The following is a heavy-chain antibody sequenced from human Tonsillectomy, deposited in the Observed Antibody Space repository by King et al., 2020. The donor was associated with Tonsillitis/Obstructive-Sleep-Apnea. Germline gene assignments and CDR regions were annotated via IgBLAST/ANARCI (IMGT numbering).Heavy chain of an antibody. CDR3: ASWGACCTSTNCYYV. J-gene: IGHJ6*04. D-gene: IGHD2-2*01. V-gene: IGHV4-34*01. CDR1: GGSFSGNF. Sequence: HVQLQQWGAGLLKPSETLSLTCAVYGGSFSGNFWSWMRQPPGKGLEWIGEINHSGSTNYNPSLKSRVTIAVDTSKNQFSLELSSVTAADTAVYYCASWGACCTSTNCYYVWGKGTTVTVSS. CDR2: INHSGST.